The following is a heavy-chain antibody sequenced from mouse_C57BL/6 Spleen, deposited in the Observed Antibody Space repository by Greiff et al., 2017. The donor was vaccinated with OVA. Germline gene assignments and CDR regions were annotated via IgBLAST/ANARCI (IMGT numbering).Heavy chain of an antibody. CDR2: IDPETGGT. CDR1: GYTFTDDE. Sequence: QVQLQQSGAELVRPGASVTLSCKASGYTFTDDEMHWVKQTPVHGLEWIGAIDPETGGTAYNQKFKGKAILTADKSSSTAYMELRSMTSEDSAVYYCTRRGGYGTVVEGFAYWGQGALVTVSA. V-gene: IGHV1-15*01. J-gene: IGHJ3*01. D-gene: IGHD1-1*01. CDR3: TRRGGYGTVVEGFAY.